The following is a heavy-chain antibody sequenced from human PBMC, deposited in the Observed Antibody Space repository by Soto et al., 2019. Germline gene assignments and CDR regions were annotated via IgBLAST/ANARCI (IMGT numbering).Heavy chain of an antibody. CDR3: ARDGGRGDARDDYYYYYGMDV. V-gene: IGHV3-7*05. J-gene: IGHJ6*02. D-gene: IGHD3-3*01. Sequence: GGSLRLSCAASGFTFSSYWMSWVRQAPGKGLEWVANVKQNGSEKYYVDSVKGRFTISRDNAKNSLYLQMNSLRAEDTAVYYCARDGGRGDARDDYYYYYGMDVWGQGTTVTVSS. CDR2: VKQNGSEK. CDR1: GFTFSSYW.